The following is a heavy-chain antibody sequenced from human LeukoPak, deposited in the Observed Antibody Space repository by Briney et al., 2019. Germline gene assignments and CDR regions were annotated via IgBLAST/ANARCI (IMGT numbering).Heavy chain of an antibody. J-gene: IGHJ3*02. V-gene: IGHV4-61*02. CDR3: ARDKFTDSSSFDI. CDR1: GYSISSGYY. CDR2: IYTSGST. D-gene: IGHD3-22*01. Sequence: SETLSLTCTVSGYSISSGYYWGWIRQPAGKGLEWIGRIYTSGSTNYNPSLKSRVTISVDTSKNQFSLKLSSVTAADTAVYYCARDKFTDSSSFDIWGQGTMVTVSS.